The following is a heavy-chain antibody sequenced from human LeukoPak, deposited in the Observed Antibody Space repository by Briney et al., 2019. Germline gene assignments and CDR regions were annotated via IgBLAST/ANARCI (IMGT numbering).Heavy chain of an antibody. CDR2: IYPGDSDT. J-gene: IGHJ4*02. Sequence: GESLKLSCKGSGYSFTSYRLGWVRQMPGKGLEWMGIIYPGDSDTRYSPSFQGQVPISADKPISTAYLQWSSLKASDTAMYYCARQCCMVGGTIDYWGQGTLVTVSS. CDR3: ARQCCMVGGTIDY. V-gene: IGHV5-51*01. D-gene: IGHD1-26*01. CDR1: GYSFTSYR.